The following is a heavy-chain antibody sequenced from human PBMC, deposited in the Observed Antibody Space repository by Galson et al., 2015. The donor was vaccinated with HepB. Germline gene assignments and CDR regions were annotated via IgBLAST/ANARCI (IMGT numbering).Heavy chain of an antibody. CDR3: AREGYSSGWYDY. J-gene: IGHJ4*02. CDR1: GGSISSSSYY. V-gene: IGHV4-39*02. D-gene: IGHD6-19*01. CDR2: IYYSGST. Sequence: SETLSLTCTVSGGSISSSSYYWGWIRQPPGKGLEWIGSIYYSGSTYYNPSLKSRVTISVDTSKNQFSLKLSSVTAADTAVYYCAREGYSSGWYDYWGQGTLVTVSS.